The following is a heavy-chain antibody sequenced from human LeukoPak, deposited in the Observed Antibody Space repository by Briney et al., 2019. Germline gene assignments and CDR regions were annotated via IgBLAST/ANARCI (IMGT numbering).Heavy chain of an antibody. CDR2: IKQDGSET. J-gene: IGHJ4*02. D-gene: IGHD2-2*01. Sequence: GGSLRLSCAASGFTFSSYGMSWVREAPGKGLEWVANIKQDGSETYYVDSVKGRFTISRDNAKNSLYLQMNSLRAEDTAVYYCVRDDGGQVASCNAFWGQGTLATVSS. V-gene: IGHV3-7*01. CDR1: GFTFSSYG. CDR3: VRDDGGQVASCNAF.